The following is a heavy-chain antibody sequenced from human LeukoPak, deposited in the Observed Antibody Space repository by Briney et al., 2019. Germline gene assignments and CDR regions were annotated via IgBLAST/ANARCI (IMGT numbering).Heavy chain of an antibody. V-gene: IGHV4-4*02. CDR1: GGSISSSNW. J-gene: IGHJ4*02. CDR3: ASIDYDSSGYYFDY. CDR2: IYYSGST. D-gene: IGHD3-22*01. Sequence: SSGALSLTCAVSGGSISSSNWWSWVRQPPGKGLEWIGYIYYSGSTNYNPSLKSRVTISVDTSKNQFSLKLSSVTAADTAVYYCASIDYDSSGYYFDYWGQGTLVTVSS.